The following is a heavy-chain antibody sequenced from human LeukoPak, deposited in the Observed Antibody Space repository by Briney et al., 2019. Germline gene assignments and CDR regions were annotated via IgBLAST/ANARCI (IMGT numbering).Heavy chain of an antibody. Sequence: SETLSLTCTVSGGSISSYYWSWIRQPPGKGLEWIGYVYYSGSTNYNPSLKSRVTISVDTAKNQFSLKLRSVTAADTAVYYCARQPLGYCSGDYCYVDHVDLWGQGTLVTVSS. CDR2: VYYSGST. CDR3: ARQPLGYCSGDYCYVDHVDL. J-gene: IGHJ5*02. D-gene: IGHD2-15*01. CDR1: GGSISSYY. V-gene: IGHV4-59*08.